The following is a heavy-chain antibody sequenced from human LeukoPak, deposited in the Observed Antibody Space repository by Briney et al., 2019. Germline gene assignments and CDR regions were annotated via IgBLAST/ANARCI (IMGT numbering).Heavy chain of an antibody. Sequence: PSETLSLTCTVSGDSMSPYFWSWLRQPAGKGLEWIGRIYTSGSANYNPSLQSRVTMSVGTSKTQFSLNLRSVTAADTAVYYCARGPYGGKDHYYFDYWGQGILVTVSS. CDR3: ARGPYGGKDHYYFDY. CDR1: GDSMSPYF. D-gene: IGHD4-23*01. J-gene: IGHJ4*02. CDR2: IYTSGSA. V-gene: IGHV4-4*07.